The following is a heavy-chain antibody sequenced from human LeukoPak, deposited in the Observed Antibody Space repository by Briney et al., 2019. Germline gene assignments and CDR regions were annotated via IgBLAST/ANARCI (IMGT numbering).Heavy chain of an antibody. J-gene: IGHJ4*02. CDR2: ISHDGSVQ. V-gene: IGHV3-30*03. D-gene: IGHD2-15*01. CDR1: GFTFSSYG. CDR3: ARAPGVGLGFDY. Sequence: GGSLRLSCAASGFTFSSYGMQWVRQAPGKGLEWVAVISHDGSVQYYADSVKGRFTISRDDSKNTLDLQMNSLRAEDTAVYYCARAPGVGLGFDYWGQGTLVTVSS.